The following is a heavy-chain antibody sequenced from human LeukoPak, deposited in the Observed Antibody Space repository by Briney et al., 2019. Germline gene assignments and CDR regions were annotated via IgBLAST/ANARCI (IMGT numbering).Heavy chain of an antibody. J-gene: IGHJ6*03. D-gene: IGHD3-3*01. CDR3: ARGTYDFWSGYSRYYYYYMDV. V-gene: IGHV4-61*02. Sequence: SQTLSLTCTVSGGSISSGSYYWSWIRQPAGKGLEWIGRIYTSGSTNHNPSLKSRVTISVDTSKNQISLKLSSVTAADTAVYYCARGTYDFWSGYSRYYYYYMDVWGKGTTVTVSS. CDR1: GGSISSGSYY. CDR2: IYTSGST.